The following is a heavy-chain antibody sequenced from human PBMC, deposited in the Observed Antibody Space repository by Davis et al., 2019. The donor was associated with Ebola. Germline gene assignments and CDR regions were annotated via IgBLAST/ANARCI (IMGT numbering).Heavy chain of an antibody. V-gene: IGHV3-23*01. Sequence: GESLKISCAASRFTFSSYAMSWVRQAPGKGLEWVSGLSGSGGSTYYADSVKGRFTISRDNSKNTLYLQMNSLRAEDTAVYYCAKGLAGYSYVNDAFDIWGQGTMVTVSS. CDR1: RFTFSSYA. D-gene: IGHD5-18*01. CDR3: AKGLAGYSYVNDAFDI. CDR2: LSGSGGST. J-gene: IGHJ3*02.